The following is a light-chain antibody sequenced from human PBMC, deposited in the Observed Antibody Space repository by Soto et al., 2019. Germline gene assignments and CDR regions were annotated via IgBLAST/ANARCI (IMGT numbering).Light chain of an antibody. V-gene: IGKV1-39*01. Sequence: DIPMTQSPSSLSASVGDRVTITCRASQSISSYLNWYQQKPGIAPKVLIYAASSLQNGVPLRFSGSGSGTDFTLTINSLQHEDFATYYCQQSYTTPYTFGQGIKLEIK. CDR2: AAS. CDR1: QSISSY. CDR3: QQSYTTPYT. J-gene: IGKJ2*01.